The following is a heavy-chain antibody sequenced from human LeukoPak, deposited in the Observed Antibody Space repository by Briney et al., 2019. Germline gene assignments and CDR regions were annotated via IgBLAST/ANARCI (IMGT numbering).Heavy chain of an antibody. Sequence: PGGSLRLSCEASGFTFSTYAMSWVRQAPGKGLEWVSSISNDGDRTYYGDSVKGRLTTSRATSKNTLYLQMNSLRVDDTAVYYCVKRSGRGTFYFASWGQRALVTVSS. CDR3: VKRSGRGTFYFAS. D-gene: IGHD1-1*01. CDR2: ISNDGDRT. CDR1: GFTFSTYA. J-gene: IGHJ4*02. V-gene: IGHV3-23*01.